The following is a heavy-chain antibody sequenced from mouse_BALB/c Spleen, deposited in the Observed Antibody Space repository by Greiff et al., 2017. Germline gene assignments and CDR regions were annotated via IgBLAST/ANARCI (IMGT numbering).Heavy chain of an antibody. CDR2: ISSGGSYT. Sequence: EVKLMESGGGLVKPGGSLKPSCAASGFTFSSYAMSWVRQSPEKRLEWVAEISSGGSYTYYPDTVTGRFTIARDNAKNTLYLEMSSLRSEDTAMYYCARDGVRAMDYWGQGTSVTVSS. D-gene: IGHD1-1*02. J-gene: IGHJ4*01. CDR1: GFTFSSYA. CDR3: ARDGVRAMDY. V-gene: IGHV5-9-4*01.